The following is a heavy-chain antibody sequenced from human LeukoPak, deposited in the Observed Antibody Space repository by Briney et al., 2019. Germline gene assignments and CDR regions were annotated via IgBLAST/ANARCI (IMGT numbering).Heavy chain of an antibody. CDR3: ARTPAAILIWFDP. D-gene: IGHD2-2*02. J-gene: IGHJ5*02. CDR1: GGTFSSYA. V-gene: IGHV1-69*05. CDR2: IIPIFGTA. Sequence: SVKVSCKASGGTFSSYAISWVRQAPGQGLEWMGGIIPIFGTANYAQKFQGRVTITTDESTSTAYMELSSLRSEDTAVYYCARTPAAILIWFDPRGQGTLVTVSS.